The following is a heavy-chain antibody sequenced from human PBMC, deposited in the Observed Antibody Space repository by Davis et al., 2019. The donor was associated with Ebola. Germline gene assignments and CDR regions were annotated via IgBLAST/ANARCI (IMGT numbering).Heavy chain of an antibody. Sequence: ASVKVSCKASGYTFINYHMHWVRQAPGQGLEWMGIIHPSGGRTTYAQKFQGRVTMTRDTSTSTDYMELSSLRSEDTAVYYRARDFAEHWTFDYWGQGTLVTVSS. CDR1: GYTFINYH. J-gene: IGHJ4*02. CDR2: IHPSGGRT. D-gene: IGHD1-1*01. CDR3: ARDFAEHWTFDY. V-gene: IGHV1-46*01.